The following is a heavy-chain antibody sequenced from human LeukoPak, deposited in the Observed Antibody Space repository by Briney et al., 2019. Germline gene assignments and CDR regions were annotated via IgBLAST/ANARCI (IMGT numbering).Heavy chain of an antibody. Sequence: ASVKVSCKASGGTFSSYSITWVRQAPGQGLEWMGGIMPLFNTANYAQQFQGRVTITTDESTSTACMELSSLRFEDTAMYYCARVDRYHYYLGVWGKGTTVTVSS. CDR2: IMPLFNTA. CDR1: GGTFSSYS. V-gene: IGHV1-69*05. J-gene: IGHJ6*03. CDR3: ARVDRYHYYLGV.